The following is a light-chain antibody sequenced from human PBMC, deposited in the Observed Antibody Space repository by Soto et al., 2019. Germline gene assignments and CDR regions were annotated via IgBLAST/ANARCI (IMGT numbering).Light chain of an antibody. V-gene: IGLV1-40*01. CDR3: QSYDSSLSGYV. Sequence: QSVLTQPXSXXXXXXXXXXXXCTGSSSNIGAGYDVHWYQQLPGTAPKLLIYGNSNRPSGGPDRFSGSKSGTSASLAITGLQAEDEADYYCQSYDSSLSGYVFGTGTKLTVL. J-gene: IGLJ1*01. CDR1: SSNIGAGYD. CDR2: GNS.